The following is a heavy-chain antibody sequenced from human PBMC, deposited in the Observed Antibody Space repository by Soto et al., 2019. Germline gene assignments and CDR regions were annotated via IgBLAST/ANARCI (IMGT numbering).Heavy chain of an antibody. J-gene: IGHJ4*02. Sequence: PEQSLKISCKGSGYIFTSYWIGWVRQMPGKGLEWMGIIYPGDSDTRYSPSFQGQVTISADKSISTAYLQWSSLKASDTAMYYCERLDRGFMVATRYFDYWGQLTLVPVSS. CDR2: IYPGDSDT. V-gene: IGHV5-51*01. CDR3: ERLDRGFMVATRYFDY. D-gene: IGHD5-12*01. CDR1: GYIFTSYW.